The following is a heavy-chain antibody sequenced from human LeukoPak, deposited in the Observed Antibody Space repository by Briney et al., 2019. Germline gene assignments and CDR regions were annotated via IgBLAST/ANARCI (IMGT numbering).Heavy chain of an antibody. J-gene: IGHJ3*02. Sequence: SETLSLTCTVSGGSISSYYWSLIRQPPGKGLEWIGYIYYSGSTNYNPSLKSRVTISVDTSKNQFSLKLSSVTAADTAVYYCARDQTVTTGFRAFDIWGQGTMVTVSS. CDR2: IYYSGST. CDR3: ARDQTVTTGFRAFDI. D-gene: IGHD4-17*01. CDR1: GGSISSYY. V-gene: IGHV4-59*01.